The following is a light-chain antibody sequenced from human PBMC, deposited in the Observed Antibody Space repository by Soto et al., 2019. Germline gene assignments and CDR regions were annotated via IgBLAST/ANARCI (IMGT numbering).Light chain of an antibody. CDR2: GAS. Sequence: EIVLTQSPGTLSLSPGERATLSCRTIQSVSSSYLAWYQQNPGQAPRLLIYGASSRATGIPDRFSGSGSGTDFTLTISRLEPEDFALYFCQQYGSSPLTFGGGTKVDIK. CDR3: QQYGSSPLT. CDR1: QSVSSSY. V-gene: IGKV3-20*01. J-gene: IGKJ4*01.